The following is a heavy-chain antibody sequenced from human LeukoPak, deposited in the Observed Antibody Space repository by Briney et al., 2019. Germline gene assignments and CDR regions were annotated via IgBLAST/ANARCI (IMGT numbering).Heavy chain of an antibody. CDR2: IGTAGDT. CDR1: GFTFSSYD. CDR3: ARGLRYCSGGSCYNSDAFDI. Sequence: GGSLRLSCAASGFTFSSYDIQWVRQATGKGLEWVSSIGTAGDTYYAGSVKGRFTLSRENAEKSSYLQMISLRAGDTAVYYCARGLRYCSGGSCYNSDAFDIWGQGTMVTVSS. D-gene: IGHD2-15*01. V-gene: IGHV3-13*04. J-gene: IGHJ3*02.